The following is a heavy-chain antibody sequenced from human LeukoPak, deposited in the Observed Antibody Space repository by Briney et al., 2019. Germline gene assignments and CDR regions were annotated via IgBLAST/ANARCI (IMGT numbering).Heavy chain of an antibody. D-gene: IGHD6-19*01. J-gene: IGHJ4*02. CDR3: VKVGWGWYQIDY. CDR2: IRYDGTEE. CDR1: GFTFSTYG. V-gene: IGHV3-30*02. Sequence: GGSLRLSCVASGFTFSTYGMYWVRKAPGKGLEWVAFIRYDGTEEDYADSVKGRFTISRDNSKNTMYLVMNSLRLEDTAVYYCVKVGWGWYQIDYWGQGTLVTVS.